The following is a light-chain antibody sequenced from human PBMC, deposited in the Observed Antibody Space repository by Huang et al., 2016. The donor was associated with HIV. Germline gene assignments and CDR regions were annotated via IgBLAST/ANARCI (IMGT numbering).Light chain of an antibody. CDR2: GAA. Sequence: EIVLTQSPGTLSLSPGESATLACRASQSLSSSSLAVYQQKPGQAPRLLIYGAASRATGIPDRVSASGSGTDFTLTISRLEPEDFAVYYCQHYGSSPTWTFGQGTKVEFK. CDR1: QSLSSSS. V-gene: IGKV3-20*01. CDR3: QHYGSSPTWT. J-gene: IGKJ1*01.